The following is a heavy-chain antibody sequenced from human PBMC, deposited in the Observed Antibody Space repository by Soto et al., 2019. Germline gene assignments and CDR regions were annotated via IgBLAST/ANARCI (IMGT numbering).Heavy chain of an antibody. V-gene: IGHV1-18*01. Sequence: QVQLVQSGAEVKKPGASVKVSCKASGYTFTSYGISWVRQAPGQGLEWMGWISAYNGNTNYAQKLQGRVTRXTXTXXSTAYMELRSLRSDDTAVYYCARDKGDGSGSYSGYWGQGTLVTVSS. D-gene: IGHD3-10*01. CDR2: ISAYNGNT. CDR1: GYTFTSYG. CDR3: ARDKGDGSGSYSGY. J-gene: IGHJ4*02.